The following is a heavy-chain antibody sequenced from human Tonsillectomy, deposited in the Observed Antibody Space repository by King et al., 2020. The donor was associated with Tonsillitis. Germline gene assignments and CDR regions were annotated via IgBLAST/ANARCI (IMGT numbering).Heavy chain of an antibody. Sequence: VQLVESGGGLVQPGRSLRLSCTASGFTFSDYAMSWVRQAPGKGLEWVGFIRSKAYGGTTEYAASVKGRFSISRDDSKSIAYLQLNSLKTEDTAVYYCTRDWGGSFPGFFDYWGQGTLVTVSS. V-gene: IGHV3-49*04. CDR1: GFTFSDYA. J-gene: IGHJ4*02. CDR3: TRDWGGSFPGFFDY. CDR2: IRSKAYGGTT. D-gene: IGHD1-26*01.